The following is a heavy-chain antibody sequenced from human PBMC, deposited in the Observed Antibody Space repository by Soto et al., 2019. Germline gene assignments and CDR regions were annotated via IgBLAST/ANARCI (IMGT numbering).Heavy chain of an antibody. CDR2: IIPIFDTP. V-gene: IGHV1-69*01. D-gene: IGHD3-16*02. CDR1: GGTFNMYA. J-gene: IGHJ4*02. Sequence: QVQLVQSGAEVRKPGSAVRVSCKASGGTFNMYAMNWVRQAPGQGLEWMAGIIPIFDTPRYSQQFQGRVTITVDESTSTAYMELSSLRSEDTAIYYGARSIGSGGVIGGFDYWGQGTLVTVAS. CDR3: ARSIGSGGVIGGFDY.